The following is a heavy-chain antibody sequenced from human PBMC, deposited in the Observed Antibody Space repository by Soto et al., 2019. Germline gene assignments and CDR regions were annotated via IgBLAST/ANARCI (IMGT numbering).Heavy chain of an antibody. Sequence: QVQLVQSGAEVKKPGASVKVSCKASGYTFTSYGISWVRQAPGQGLEWMGWISAYNGNTNYAQKLQGRVTITTDATQSTAYKERSRLRSDYTALYDCARGPGYCSSTSCYWQQLGDLIAFDIWAQGTMVTVSS. J-gene: IGHJ3*02. CDR3: ARGPGYCSSTSCYWQQLGDLIAFDI. V-gene: IGHV1-18*01. CDR2: ISAYNGNT. D-gene: IGHD2-2*03. CDR1: GYTFTSYG.